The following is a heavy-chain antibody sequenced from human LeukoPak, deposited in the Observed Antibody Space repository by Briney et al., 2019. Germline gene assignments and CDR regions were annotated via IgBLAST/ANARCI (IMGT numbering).Heavy chain of an antibody. D-gene: IGHD3-22*01. Sequence: ASVKVSCKASNYTFTSYGISWVRQAPGQGLEWMGWISAYNGNTNCAQKLQGRVTMTTDTSTSTAYMELRSLRSDDTAVYYCAIDYYDSSGYNSPDYWGQGTLVTVSS. J-gene: IGHJ4*02. CDR3: AIDYYDSSGYNSPDY. CDR2: ISAYNGNT. V-gene: IGHV1-18*01. CDR1: NYTFTSYG.